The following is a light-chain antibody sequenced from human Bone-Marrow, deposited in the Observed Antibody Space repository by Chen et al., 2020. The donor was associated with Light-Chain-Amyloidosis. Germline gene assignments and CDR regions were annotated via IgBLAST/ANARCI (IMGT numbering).Light chain of an antibody. CDR3: SSYTITNTLV. Sequence: QSALTQPASVSGSPGQSITISCTGTSSDVGGDNHVSWYQQHPDKAPKLKIYEVTNRPSWVPDRFSGSKSDNTASLTISGLQTEDEADCFCSSYTITNTLVFGSGTRVTVL. J-gene: IGLJ1*01. CDR2: EVT. V-gene: IGLV2-14*01. CDR1: SSDVGGDNH.